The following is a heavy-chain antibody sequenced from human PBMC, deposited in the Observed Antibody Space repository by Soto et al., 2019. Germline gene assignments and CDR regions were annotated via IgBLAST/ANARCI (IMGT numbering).Heavy chain of an antibody. V-gene: IGHV3-23*01. CDR3: AKDSSGWYYNWFDP. J-gene: IGHJ5*02. Sequence: GGSLRLSCAASGFTFSSYAMSWVRQAPGKGLEWVSAISGSGGSTYYADSVKGRFTISRDNSKNTLYLQMNSLRAEDTAVYYCAKDSSGWYYNWFDPWGQGTLVTAPQ. CDR1: GFTFSSYA. CDR2: ISGSGGST. D-gene: IGHD6-19*01.